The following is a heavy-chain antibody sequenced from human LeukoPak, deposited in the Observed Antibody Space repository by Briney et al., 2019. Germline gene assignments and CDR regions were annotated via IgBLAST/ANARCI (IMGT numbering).Heavy chain of an antibody. CDR1: GFTFSSYA. CDR3: AKVGESSTMVRGFLYYFAC. D-gene: IGHD3-10*01. J-gene: IGHJ4*02. Sequence: GGSLRLSCAASGFTFSSYAMSWVRQAPGKGLEWVSAISGSGGSTYYADSVKGRFTISRDNSKNTLYLQMNSLRAEDTAVYCCAKVGESSTMVRGFLYYFACWGQGTSVTAS. V-gene: IGHV3-23*01. CDR2: ISGSGGST.